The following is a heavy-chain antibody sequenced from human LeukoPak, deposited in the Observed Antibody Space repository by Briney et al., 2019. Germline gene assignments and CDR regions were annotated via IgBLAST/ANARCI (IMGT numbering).Heavy chain of an antibody. CDR2: ISGSGSNT. J-gene: IGHJ4*02. CDR3: ARGGISTWSKPYYFDY. D-gene: IGHD6-13*01. Sequence: PGGSLRLSCAASGFTFSNYAMTWVRQAPGKGLEWVSVISGSGSNTDYADSVKGRFTISRDNAKNTVYLEINSLRVEDTAIYYCARGGISTWSKPYYFDYCGQGTLVAVSS. CDR1: GFTFSNYA. V-gene: IGHV3-23*01.